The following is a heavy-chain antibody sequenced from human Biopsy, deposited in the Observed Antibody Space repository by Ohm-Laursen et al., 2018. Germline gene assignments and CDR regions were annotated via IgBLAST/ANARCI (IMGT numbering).Heavy chain of an antibody. V-gene: IGHV4-31*01. CDR1: GGSISSGGSY. CDR2: IFNSANT. J-gene: IGHJ5*02. CDR3: ARGDYFDNNGYFWFDP. Sequence: SQTLSLTCTVSGGSISSGGSYWSWIRQPPGKGLEWIGYIFNSANTYYNPSLKNLITISGDTSKNQFSLKLNSVTAADAAVYYCARGDYFDNNGYFWFDPWGQGTLVTVSS. D-gene: IGHD3-22*01.